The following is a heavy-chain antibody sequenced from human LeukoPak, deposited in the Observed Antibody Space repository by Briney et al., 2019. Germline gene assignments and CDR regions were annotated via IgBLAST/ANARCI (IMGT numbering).Heavy chain of an antibody. Sequence: ASVKVSCKASGYTFTGYYMHWVRQAPGQGLEWMGWISAYNGNTNYAQKLQGRVTMTTDTSTSTAYMELRSLRSDDTAVYYCARDSFTMVRGLSPDYWGQGTLVTVSS. V-gene: IGHV1-18*04. J-gene: IGHJ4*02. CDR2: ISAYNGNT. CDR1: GYTFTGYY. D-gene: IGHD3-10*01. CDR3: ARDSFTMVRGLSPDY.